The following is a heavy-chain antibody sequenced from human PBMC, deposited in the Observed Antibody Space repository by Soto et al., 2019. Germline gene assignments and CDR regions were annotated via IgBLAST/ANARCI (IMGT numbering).Heavy chain of an antibody. Sequence: EVQLVESGGGLVQPGGSLRLSCAASGFTFSSYWMSWVRQAPGKGLEWVANIKQDGSEKYYVDSVKGRFTISRDNAKNSLYLQMNSLRAEDTAVYYCARALSTYMEDYYMDVWGKGTTVTVSS. CDR2: IKQDGSEK. CDR3: ARALSTYMEDYYMDV. D-gene: IGHD3-3*01. V-gene: IGHV3-7*01. J-gene: IGHJ6*03. CDR1: GFTFSSYW.